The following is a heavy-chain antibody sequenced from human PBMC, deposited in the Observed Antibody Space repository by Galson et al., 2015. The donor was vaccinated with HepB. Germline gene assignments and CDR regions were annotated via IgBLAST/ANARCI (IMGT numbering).Heavy chain of an antibody. CDR2: ISYDGSNK. J-gene: IGHJ6*02. V-gene: IGHV3-30-3*01. D-gene: IGHD3-3*01. Sequence: SLRLSCAASGFTFSSYAMHWVRQAPGKGLEWVAVISYDGSNKYYADSVKGRFTISRDNSKNTLYLQMNSLRAEDTAVYYCARDGPYDDFWSGYYVRGAYYYGMDVWGQGTTVTVSS. CDR3: ARDGPYDDFWSGYYVRGAYYYGMDV. CDR1: GFTFSSYA.